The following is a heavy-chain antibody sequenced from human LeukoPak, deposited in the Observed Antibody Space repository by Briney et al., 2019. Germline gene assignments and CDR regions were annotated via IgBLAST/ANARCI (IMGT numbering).Heavy chain of an antibody. V-gene: IGHV3-21*01. CDR1: GFTFSSYS. Sequence: KPGGSLRLSCAASGFTFSSYSMNWVRQAPGKGLEWVSSISSTSIYKYYADSVKGRFTISRDNAKDSLFLQMNSLGAEDTAIYYCARDPRIYCTNGICRDDYFDNWGQGTLVTVSS. CDR2: ISSTSIYK. D-gene: IGHD2-8*01. J-gene: IGHJ4*02. CDR3: ARDPRIYCTNGICRDDYFDN.